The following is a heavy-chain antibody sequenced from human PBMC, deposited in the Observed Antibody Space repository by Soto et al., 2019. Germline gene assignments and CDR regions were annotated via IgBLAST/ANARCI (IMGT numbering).Heavy chain of an antibody. CDR1: GGTFSNYA. J-gene: IGHJ5*02. D-gene: IGHD3-10*01. V-gene: IGHV1-69*13. CDR2: IIPISATT. CDR3: ARGGVPVDGFYNWFDP. Sequence: GASVKVSCKASGGTFSNYAISWVRQAPGQGLEWMGGIIPISATTNYAQKFQDRVTIIADESTTTAYMELSSLRSDDTAVYYCARGGVPVDGFYNWFDPWGQGTLVTVSS.